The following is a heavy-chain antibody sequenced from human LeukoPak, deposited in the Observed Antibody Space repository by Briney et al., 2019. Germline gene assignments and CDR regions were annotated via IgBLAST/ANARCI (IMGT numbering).Heavy chain of an antibody. CDR2: ISGSGGST. CDR3: AKDFGRYGSGSYNY. V-gene: IGHV3-23*01. Sequence: GGSLRLSCAASGFTFSNAWMSWVRQAPGKGLEWVSAISGSGGSTYYADSVKGRFTISRDNSKNTLYLQMNSLRAEDTAVYYCAKDFGRYGSGSYNYWGQGTLVTVSS. CDR1: GFTFSNAW. J-gene: IGHJ4*02. D-gene: IGHD3-10*01.